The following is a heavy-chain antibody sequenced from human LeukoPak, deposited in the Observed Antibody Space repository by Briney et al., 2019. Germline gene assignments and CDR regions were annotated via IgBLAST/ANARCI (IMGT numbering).Heavy chain of an antibody. V-gene: IGHV1-24*01. CDR2: FDPEDGET. D-gene: IGHD3-22*01. CDR1: GYTLTEVS. Sequence: ASVKVSCKVSGYTLTEVSMHWVRQAPGKGLEWMGGFDPEDGETIYARKFQGRVTMTEDTSTDTAYMELSSLRSEDTAVYYCATDLGNYYDSSGYYFLRDYWGQGTLVTVSS. CDR3: ATDLGNYYDSSGYYFLRDY. J-gene: IGHJ4*02.